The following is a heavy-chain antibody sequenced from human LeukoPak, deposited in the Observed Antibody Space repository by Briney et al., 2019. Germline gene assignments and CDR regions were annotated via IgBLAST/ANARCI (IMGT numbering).Heavy chain of an antibody. CDR1: GFTVSSNY. CDR2: SWNSGSI. Sequence: GRSLRLSCAASGFTVSSNYMSWVRQAPGKGLEWVSGISWNSGSIGYADSVKGRFTISRENAKNPLYLQMNSLRAGDTAVYYCARDLSGVTGYTYGRGIDYWGQGTLVTVSS. V-gene: IGHV3-66*01. J-gene: IGHJ4*02. CDR3: ARDLSGVTGYTYGRGIDY. D-gene: IGHD5-18*01.